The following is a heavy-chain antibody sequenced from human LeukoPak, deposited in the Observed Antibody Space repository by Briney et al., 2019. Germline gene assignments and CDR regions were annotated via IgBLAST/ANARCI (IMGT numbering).Heavy chain of an antibody. Sequence: SVKVSCKASGGTFSSYAISWVRQAPGQGLEWMGGIIPIFGTANYAQKFQGRVTITADESTSTAYMELSSLRSEDTAVYYCARRGGRLEGGWYYYYGMAVWGKGTTVTVS. CDR1: GGTFSSYA. J-gene: IGHJ6*04. V-gene: IGHV1-69*13. CDR2: IIPIFGTA. D-gene: IGHD2-15*01. CDR3: ARRGGRLEGGWYYYYGMAV.